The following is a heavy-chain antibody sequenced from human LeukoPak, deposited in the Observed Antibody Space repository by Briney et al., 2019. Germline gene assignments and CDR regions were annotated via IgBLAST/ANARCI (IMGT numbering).Heavy chain of an antibody. Sequence: GGSLRLSCAASGFTFSSYAMSWVRQAPGKGLEWVSAISGSGGSTYYADSVEGRFTISRDNSKNTLYLQMNSLRAEDTAVYYCARHLYYDFWSGYYPFDYWGQGTLVTVSS. CDR1: GFTFSSYA. V-gene: IGHV3-23*01. CDR3: ARHLYYDFWSGYYPFDY. J-gene: IGHJ4*02. CDR2: ISGSGGST. D-gene: IGHD3-3*01.